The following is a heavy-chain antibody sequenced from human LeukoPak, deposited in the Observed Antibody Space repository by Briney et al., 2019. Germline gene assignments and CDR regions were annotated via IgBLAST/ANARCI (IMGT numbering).Heavy chain of an antibody. D-gene: IGHD3-9*01. CDR2: ISSSGSTI. Sequence: GGSLRLSCAASGFTFSDYYMSWIRQAPGKGLEWVSYISSSGSTIYYADSVKGRFTISRDNAKNSLYLQMNSLRAEDTAGYYCASFYDILTGYDYWGQGTLVTVSS. V-gene: IGHV3-11*01. CDR3: ASFYDILTGYDY. CDR1: GFTFSDYY. J-gene: IGHJ4*02.